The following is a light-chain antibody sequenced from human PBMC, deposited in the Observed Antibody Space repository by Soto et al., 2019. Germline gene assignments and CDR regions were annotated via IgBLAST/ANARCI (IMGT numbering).Light chain of an antibody. CDR2: GAS. CDR3: QQYGSSGYT. Sequence: EIVLTQSPGTLSLSPGERATLSCRASQSVSSSYLAWYQQKPGQAPRLLIYGASSRATGIPDSFSGSGSGTDFTLTINRLEPEDFAVYYCQQYGSSGYTFGQGTKLEIK. CDR1: QSVSSSY. J-gene: IGKJ2*01. V-gene: IGKV3-20*01.